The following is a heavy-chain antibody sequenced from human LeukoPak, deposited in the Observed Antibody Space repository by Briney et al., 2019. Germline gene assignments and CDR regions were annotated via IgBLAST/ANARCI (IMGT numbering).Heavy chain of an antibody. Sequence: PSETLSLTCAVYGGSFSGYYWSWIRQPPGKGLEWIGEINHSGSANYNPSLKSRVTISVDTSKNQFSLKLSSVTAADTAVYYCARNYDSGSDYLYYGDQGTLITVSS. V-gene: IGHV4-34*01. D-gene: IGHD3-10*01. CDR2: INHSGSA. J-gene: IGHJ4*02. CDR1: GGSFSGYY. CDR3: ARNYDSGSDYLYY.